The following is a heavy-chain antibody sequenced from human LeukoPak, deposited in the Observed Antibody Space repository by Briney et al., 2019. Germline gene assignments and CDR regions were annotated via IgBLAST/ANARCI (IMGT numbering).Heavy chain of an antibody. V-gene: IGHV4-59*01. CDR2: IYYSGST. CDR3: AREGILVVGTDWWDP. D-gene: IGHD6-13*01. CDR1: GGSIRTYY. J-gene: IGHJ5*02. Sequence: SETLSLTCTVSGGSIRTYYCSCIRQPPGKGLEWIGYIYYSGSTNYNPSLKSRVTISVDTSKNQFYLKLSSVTAADTAVYYCAREGILVVGTDWWDPWGQGTLVTVSS.